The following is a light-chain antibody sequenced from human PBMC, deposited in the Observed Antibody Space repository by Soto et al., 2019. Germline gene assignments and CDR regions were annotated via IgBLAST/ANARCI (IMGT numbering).Light chain of an antibody. CDR2: DSN. Sequence: QSVLTQPPSVSAAPGQTVTISCSGTSSNIGNNYVSWYQQVPGTAPKLLIYDSNKRPSEIPDRFSGSKSGTSATLGITGLQTGDEADYYCGTWDSSLSAGVFGGGTKVTVL. CDR3: GTWDSSLSAGV. V-gene: IGLV1-51*01. J-gene: IGLJ2*01. CDR1: SSNIGNNY.